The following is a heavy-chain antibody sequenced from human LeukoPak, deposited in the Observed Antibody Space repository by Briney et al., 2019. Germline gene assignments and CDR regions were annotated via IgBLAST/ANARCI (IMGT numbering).Heavy chain of an antibody. D-gene: IGHD3-10*01. V-gene: IGHV4-59*01. J-gene: IGHJ6*02. Sequence: PSETLSLTCTVSGGSISSYYWSWIRQPPGKGLEWIGYIYYSGSTNYNPSLKSRVTISVDTSKNQFSLKLSSVTAADTAVYYCARGQDGTGYYYYYGMDVWGQGTTVTVSS. CDR3: ARGQDGTGYYYYYGMDV. CDR2: IYYSGST. CDR1: GGSISSYY.